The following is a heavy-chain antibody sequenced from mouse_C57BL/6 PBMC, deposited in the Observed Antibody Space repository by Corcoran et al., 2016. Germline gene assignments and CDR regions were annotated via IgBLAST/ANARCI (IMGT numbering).Heavy chain of an antibody. D-gene: IGHD1-1*01. CDR1: GYTFTDYY. V-gene: IGHV1-26*01. Sequence: EVQLQQSGPELVKPGASVKISCKASGYTFTDYYMNWVKQSHGKSLEWIGDINPNNGGTSYNQKFKGKATLTVDKSSSTAYMELRSLTSEDSAVYYCARRDYYGSREAYFDVWGTGTTVTVSS. CDR3: ARRDYYGSREAYFDV. CDR2: INPNNGGT. J-gene: IGHJ1*03.